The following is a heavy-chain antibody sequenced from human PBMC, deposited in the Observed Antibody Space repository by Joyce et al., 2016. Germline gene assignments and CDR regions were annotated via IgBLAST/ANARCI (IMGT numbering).Heavy chain of an antibody. CDR2: INPSGGST. CDR3: ARDTAMATGYYYYGMDV. CDR1: GYTFTNYY. J-gene: IGHJ6*02. D-gene: IGHD5-18*01. Sequence: QVQLVQSGAEVKKPGASVKVSCKASGYTFTNYYMHWVRQAPGQGLEWMGIINPSGGSTSSEQKFQGRVTMTRDTSTSTVYMELSSLRSEDTAVYYCARDTAMATGYYYYGMDVWGQGTTVTVSS. V-gene: IGHV1-46*01.